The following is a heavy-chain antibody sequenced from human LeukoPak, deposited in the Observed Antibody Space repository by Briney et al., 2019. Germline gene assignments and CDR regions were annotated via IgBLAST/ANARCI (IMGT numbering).Heavy chain of an antibody. Sequence: SETLSLTCTVSGGSISSYYWSWIRQPPGKGLEWIGRIYSSGSTNYNPSLKSRVTMSVDTSKNRFSLKLSSVTAADTAVYYCAREDIGARPDFWGQGTLVTVSS. V-gene: IGHV4-4*07. J-gene: IGHJ4*02. D-gene: IGHD6-6*01. CDR2: IYSSGST. CDR3: AREDIGARPDF. CDR1: GGSISSYY.